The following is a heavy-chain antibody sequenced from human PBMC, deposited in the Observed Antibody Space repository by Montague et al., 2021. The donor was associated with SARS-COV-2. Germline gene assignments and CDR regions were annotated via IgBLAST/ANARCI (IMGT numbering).Heavy chain of an antibody. J-gene: IGHJ6*02. Sequence: SETLSLTCAVYGGSFNGYYWSWIRQPPGKGLEWIGEINHSGSTNYNPSLKSRVTISVDTSKNQLSLKLSSVTAADTAVYYCARGSWHIVVVTAIRDGYYGMDVWGQGTTVTVSS. CDR1: GGSFNGYY. D-gene: IGHD2-21*02. CDR2: INHSGST. V-gene: IGHV4-34*01. CDR3: ARGSWHIVVVTAIRDGYYGMDV.